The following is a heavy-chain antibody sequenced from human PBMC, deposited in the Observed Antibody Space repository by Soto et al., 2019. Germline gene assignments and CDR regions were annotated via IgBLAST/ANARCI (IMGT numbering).Heavy chain of an antibody. J-gene: IGHJ6*02. CDR2: IYYSGST. CDR3: PSEWVVVKYYYYYGMDV. D-gene: IGHD2-2*01. Sequence: SETLSLTCTVSGGSISSGDYYWSWIRQPPWKGLEWIGYIYYSGSTYYNPSLKSRVTISVDTSKKQFSLKLSAVTAADTAVYYCPSEWVVVKYYYYYGMDVWGQGXTVTVYS. CDR1: GGSISSGDYY. V-gene: IGHV4-30-4*01.